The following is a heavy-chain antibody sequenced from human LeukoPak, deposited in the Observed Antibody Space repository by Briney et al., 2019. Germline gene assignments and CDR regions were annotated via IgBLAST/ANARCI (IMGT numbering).Heavy chain of an antibody. Sequence: GGSLRLSCAASGFTFSSYGMHWVRQAPGKGLEWVAFIRYDGSNKYYADSVKGRFTISRDNSKNTLYLQMNSLRAEDTAVYYCAKGIGYCSSTSCSAPVDPWGQGTLVTVSS. D-gene: IGHD2-2*01. CDR3: AKGIGYCSSTSCSAPVDP. J-gene: IGHJ5*02. CDR2: IRYDGSNK. CDR1: GFTFSSYG. V-gene: IGHV3-30*02.